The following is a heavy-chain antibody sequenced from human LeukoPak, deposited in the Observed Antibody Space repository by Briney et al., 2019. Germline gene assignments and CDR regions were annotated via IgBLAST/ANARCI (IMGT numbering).Heavy chain of an antibody. Sequence: PGGSLRLSCAAPGFTFSSYAMSWVRQAPGKGLEWVSDISASGGSTYYADSVKGRFTISRDNSKNTLYLQMNSLRAEDTAVYDCAKKETTVTTFFENWGQGTLVTVSS. CDR2: ISASGGST. CDR3: AKKETTVTTFFEN. D-gene: IGHD4-17*01. J-gene: IGHJ4*02. CDR1: GFTFSSYA. V-gene: IGHV3-23*01.